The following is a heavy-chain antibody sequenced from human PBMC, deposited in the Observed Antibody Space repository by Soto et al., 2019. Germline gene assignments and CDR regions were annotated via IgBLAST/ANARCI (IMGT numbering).Heavy chain of an antibody. Sequence: ASVKVSCKASGYTFTSYGISWVRQAPGQGLEWMGWISAYNGNTNYAQKLQGRVTRTTDTSTSTAYMELRSLRSDDTAVYYCARDLEDSSGYLIGSRFDYWGQGTLVTVSS. CDR2: ISAYNGNT. J-gene: IGHJ4*02. D-gene: IGHD3-22*01. CDR1: GYTFTSYG. V-gene: IGHV1-18*01. CDR3: ARDLEDSSGYLIGSRFDY.